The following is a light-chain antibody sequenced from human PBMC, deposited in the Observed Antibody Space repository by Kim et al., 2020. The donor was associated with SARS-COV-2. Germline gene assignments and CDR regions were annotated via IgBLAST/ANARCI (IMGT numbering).Light chain of an antibody. V-gene: IGLV1-51*01. CDR2: DNI. J-gene: IGLJ3*02. CDR3: AAWDSSVGAGV. CDR1: SSNIAKHS. Sequence: QSVLMQPPSASAAPGQKVTVSCSGSSSNIAKHSVYWYQQLPGTAPKLLIYDNIRRPSGIPDRFSGSKGDTSASLAITGLQSGDEADYYCAAWDSSVGAGVFGGGTKLTVL.